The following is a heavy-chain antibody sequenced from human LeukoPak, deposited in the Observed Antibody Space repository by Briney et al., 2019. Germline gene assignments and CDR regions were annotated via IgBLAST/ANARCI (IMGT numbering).Heavy chain of an antibody. Sequence: SETLSLTCTVSGGSISSGSYYWSWIRQPAGKGLEWIGRIYTSGSTNYNPSLKSRVTISVDTSKNQFSLKLSSVTAADTAVYYCARDSRYYYDSSGYYTLDYWGQGTLVTVPS. CDR2: IYTSGST. CDR3: ARDSRYYYDSSGYYTLDY. J-gene: IGHJ4*02. CDR1: GGSISSGSYY. V-gene: IGHV4-61*02. D-gene: IGHD3-22*01.